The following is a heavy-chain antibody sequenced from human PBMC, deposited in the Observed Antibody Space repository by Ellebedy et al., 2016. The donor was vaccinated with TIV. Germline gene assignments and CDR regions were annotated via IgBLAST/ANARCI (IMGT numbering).Heavy chain of an antibody. V-gene: IGHV3-66*01. J-gene: IGHJ5*02. CDR3: ARDPGGGGNYGDNWFDP. CDR2: IYTDGGT. CDR1: GFTVSNFF. Sequence: GESLKISCAASGFTVSNFFMSWVRQAPGKGLEWVSVIYTDGGTNYTDSVMGRFTISRDNSENTLYLQMASLRAEDTAVYYCARDPGGGGNYGDNWFDPWGQGTLVTVSS. D-gene: IGHD4-17*01.